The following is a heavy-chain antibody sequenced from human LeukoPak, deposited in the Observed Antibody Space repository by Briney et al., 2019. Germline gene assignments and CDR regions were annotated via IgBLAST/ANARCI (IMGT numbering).Heavy chain of an antibody. CDR2: IISKTYGETT. D-gene: IGHD1-26*01. Sequence: GGSLRLSCTGSGFRFGDYDLSWFRQAPGKELEWVSFIISKTYGETTEYAASVRGRFIISRDDSKSVAYLQMNSLKTEDTALYYCYVVGATRWSDPWGQGTLVTVSS. CDR1: GFRFGDYD. V-gene: IGHV3-49*03. J-gene: IGHJ5*02. CDR3: YVVGATRWSDP.